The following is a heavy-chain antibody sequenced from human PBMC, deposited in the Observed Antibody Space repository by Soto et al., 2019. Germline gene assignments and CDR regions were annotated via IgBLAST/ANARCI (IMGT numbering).Heavy chain of an antibody. CDR2: ISGSGGST. V-gene: IGHV3-23*01. CDR3: AKDTFDVPPGFDS. J-gene: IGHJ4*02. CDR1: GFACRNYG. Sequence: EVQLLGSGGGLVHPWGSLRLSCAASGFACRNYGMSWVRQAPGKGLKWVSTISGSGGSTYYADSVKGRFTISRDNSKNTLYLQMNSLRAEDTAIYYCAKDTFDVPPGFDSWGQGTLVTVSS. D-gene: IGHD3-9*01.